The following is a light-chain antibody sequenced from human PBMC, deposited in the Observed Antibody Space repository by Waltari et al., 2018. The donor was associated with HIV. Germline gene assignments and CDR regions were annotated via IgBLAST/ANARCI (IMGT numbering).Light chain of an antibody. CDR2: EGN. J-gene: IGLJ1*01. Sequence: QSALTQPASVSGSPGQWITISCTGTYSAVGSYKFVSWFQQHPGKAPKLMMYEGNKRPSGISDRFSGSKSGNTASLTISGLQAEDEADYYCCSYSDISPYVFGTGTRVSVL. V-gene: IGLV2-23*01. CDR1: YSAVGSYKF. CDR3: CSYSDISPYV.